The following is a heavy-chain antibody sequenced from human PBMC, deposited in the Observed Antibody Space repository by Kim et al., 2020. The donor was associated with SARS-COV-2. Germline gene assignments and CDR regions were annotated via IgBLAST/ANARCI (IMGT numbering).Heavy chain of an antibody. J-gene: IGHJ4*02. V-gene: IGHV4-34*01. Sequence: NYHPSLKSRVTISVDTSKNQFSLKLSSVTAADTAVYYCASDPESGYDSGYWGQGTLVTVSS. D-gene: IGHD5-12*01. CDR3: ASDPESGYDSGY.